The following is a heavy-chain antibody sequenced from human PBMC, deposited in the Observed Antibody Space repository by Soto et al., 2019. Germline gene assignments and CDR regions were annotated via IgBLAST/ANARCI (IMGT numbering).Heavy chain of an antibody. J-gene: IGHJ6*02. D-gene: IGHD3-10*01. V-gene: IGHV1-46*01. CDR2: INPSGGST. Sequence: ASVKVSCKASGYTFTSYYMHWVRQAPGQGLEWMGIINPSGGSTSYAQKFQGRVTMTRDTSTSTVYMELSSLRSVDTATYYCAHTGREYYYYGMDVWGQGTTVTVSS. CDR1: GYTFTSYY. CDR3: AHTGREYYYYGMDV.